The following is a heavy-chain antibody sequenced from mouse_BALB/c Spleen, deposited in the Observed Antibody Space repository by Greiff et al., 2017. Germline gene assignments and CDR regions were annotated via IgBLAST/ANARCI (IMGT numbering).Heavy chain of an antibody. CDR1: GFTFSSFG. CDR3: ARRGYYGNSWFAY. CDR2: ISSGCSTF. V-gene: IGHV5-17*02. J-gene: IGHJ3*01. Sequence: EVMLVESGGGLVQPGGSRKFSCAASGFTFSSFGMHWVRQAPEKGLEWVAYISSGCSTFYYADTVKGRFTISRDNPKNTLFLQMTSLRSEDTAMYYCARRGYYGNSWFAYWGQGTLVTVSA. D-gene: IGHD2-1*01.